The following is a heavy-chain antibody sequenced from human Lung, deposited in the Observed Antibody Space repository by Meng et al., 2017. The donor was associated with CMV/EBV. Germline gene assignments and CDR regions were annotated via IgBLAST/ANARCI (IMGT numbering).Heavy chain of an antibody. V-gene: IGHV3-74*01. D-gene: IGHD3-10*01. J-gene: IGHJ3*02. CDR1: GINSNTYW. CDR2: IYSDGIST. Sequence: GGSXRLXCAVSGINSNTYWMHWVRQVPGKGLVWLSRIYSDGISTRYADPVKGRFTISRDNTKSTLYLQMNGLRAEDTAVYYCAREPGRGAFDIWGQGTMVTVSS. CDR3: AREPGRGAFDI.